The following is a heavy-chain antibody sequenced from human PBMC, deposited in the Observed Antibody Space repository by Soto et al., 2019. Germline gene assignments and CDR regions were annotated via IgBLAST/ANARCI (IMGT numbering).Heavy chain of an antibody. CDR2: INHSGST. D-gene: IGHD6-25*01. CDR1: GGSFSGYY. V-gene: IGHV4-34*01. Sequence: SETLSLTCAVYGGSFSGYYWTWIRQPPGQGQEWIGKINHSGSTNYNPSLKSRVTISVDTSKSQFSLKLSSVTAADTAVYYCARHHHLVAADRNRWFDAWGPGTLVNVSS. CDR3: ARHHHLVAADRNRWFDA. J-gene: IGHJ5*01.